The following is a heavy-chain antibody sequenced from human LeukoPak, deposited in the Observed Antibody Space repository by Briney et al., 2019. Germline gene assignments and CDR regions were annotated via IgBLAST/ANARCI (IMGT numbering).Heavy chain of an antibody. CDR2: ISNNGGNT. CDR1: GFTVGNYP. CDR3: VKDIVVVVAATQPHYYYGMDV. Sequence: GGSLRLSCSASGFTVGNYPIHWVRQAPGKGLEYVSTISNNGGNTYYADSVKGKFTISRDNSKNTLYLQMSSLRAEDTAVYYCVKDIVVVVAATQPHYYYGMDVWGQGTTVTVSS. V-gene: IGHV3-64D*06. D-gene: IGHD2-15*01. J-gene: IGHJ6*02.